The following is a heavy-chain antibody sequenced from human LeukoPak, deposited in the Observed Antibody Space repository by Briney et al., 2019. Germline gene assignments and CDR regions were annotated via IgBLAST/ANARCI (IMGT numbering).Heavy chain of an antibody. CDR2: IIPIFGTA. CDR3: AVDPDTANWFDP. V-gene: IGHV1-69*13. CDR1: GGTFSSYA. Sequence: ASVKVSCKASGGTFSSYAISWVRQAPGQGLEWMGGIIPIFGTANYAQKFQGRVTITADESTSTAYMELSSLRSEDTAVYYCAVDPDTANWFDPWGQGTLVTVSS. D-gene: IGHD5-18*01. J-gene: IGHJ5*02.